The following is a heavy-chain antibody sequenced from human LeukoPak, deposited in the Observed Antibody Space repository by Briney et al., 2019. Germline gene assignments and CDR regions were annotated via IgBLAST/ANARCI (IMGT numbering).Heavy chain of an antibody. CDR1: GGSISSYY. CDR2: IYYSGST. Sequence: SETLSLTCTVSGGSISSYYWSWIRQPPGKGLEWIGYIYYSGSTNYNPSLKSRVTISVDTSKNQFSLKLSSVTAADTAVYYCARDGGIDSSGYFYWGQGTLVTVSS. D-gene: IGHD3-22*01. J-gene: IGHJ4*02. CDR3: ARDGGIDSSGYFY. V-gene: IGHV4-59*12.